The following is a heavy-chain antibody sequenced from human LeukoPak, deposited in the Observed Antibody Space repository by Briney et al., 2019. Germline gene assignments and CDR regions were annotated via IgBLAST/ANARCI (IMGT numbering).Heavy chain of an antibody. V-gene: IGHV3-23*01. Sequence: GGSLRLSCAASGFTFSSYGMSWVRQAPGKGLEWVSAISGSGGSTYYADSVKGRFTISRDNSKNTLYLQMNSLRAEDTAVYYCAKDSYGSGSHEIPRWRDLSLMDVWGKGTTVTISS. CDR2: ISGSGGST. CDR3: AKDSYGSGSHEIPRWRDLSLMDV. CDR1: GFTFSSYG. D-gene: IGHD3-10*01. J-gene: IGHJ6*03.